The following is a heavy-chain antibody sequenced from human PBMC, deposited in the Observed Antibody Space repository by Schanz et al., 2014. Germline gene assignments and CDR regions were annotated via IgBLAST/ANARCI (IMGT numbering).Heavy chain of an antibody. CDR2: ITYNGGTI. Sequence: EVHLVESGGGLVQPGGSLRLSCAASGITFSSHSFNWVRQAPGKGLEWISYITYNGGTIYYADSVKGRFTISRDNSKTTVYLQMNSLRAEDTAVYYCAKDAENTAMITDYFDYWGQGTLVTVSS. CDR3: AKDAENTAMITDYFDY. J-gene: IGHJ4*02. V-gene: IGHV3-48*01. CDR1: GITFSSHS. D-gene: IGHD5-18*01.